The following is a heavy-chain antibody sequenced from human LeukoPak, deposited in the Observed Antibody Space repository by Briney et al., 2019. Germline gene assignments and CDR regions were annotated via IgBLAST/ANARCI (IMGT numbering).Heavy chain of an antibody. CDR3: ARGLGYSYGHRDLDY. CDR2: INHSGST. D-gene: IGHD5-18*01. J-gene: IGHJ4*02. V-gene: IGHV4-34*01. Sequence: SETLSLTCAVYGESFSGYYWSWIRQPPGKGLEWIGEINHSGSTNYNPSLKSRVTISVDTSKNQFSLKLSSVTAADTAVYYCARGLGYSYGHRDLDYWGQGTLVTVSS. CDR1: GESFSGYY.